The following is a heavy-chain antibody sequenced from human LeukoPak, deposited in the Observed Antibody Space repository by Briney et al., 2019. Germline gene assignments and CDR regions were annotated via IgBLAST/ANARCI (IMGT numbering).Heavy chain of an antibody. CDR3: ARAAAYCGGDCYSGSLNYYGMDV. V-gene: IGHV1-69*02. Sequence: ASVKVSCKASGGTFSSYTISWVRQAPGQGLEWMGRIIPILGIANYAQKFQGRVTITADKSTSTAYMELSRLRSEDTAVYYCARAAAYCGGDCYSGSLNYYGMDVWGQGTTVTVSS. D-gene: IGHD2-21*02. CDR2: IIPILGIA. J-gene: IGHJ6*02. CDR1: GGTFSSYT.